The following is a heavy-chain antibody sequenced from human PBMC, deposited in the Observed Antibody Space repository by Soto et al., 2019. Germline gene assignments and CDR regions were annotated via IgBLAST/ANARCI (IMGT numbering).Heavy chain of an antibody. J-gene: IGHJ6*02. CDR1: GGSISSSNYY. V-gene: IGHV4-39*01. D-gene: IGHD2-15*01. CDR3: AGAVHAARYGVDV. Sequence: QLQLQESGPRLVKLSETLSLTCTVSGGSISSSNYYWAWIRQPPGKGLELIGSIFYSRNTYYNPSLKSRVTISVAASKNQFSLKPPPVTAADTALYYCAGAVHAARYGVDVWGQGTTVPVSS. CDR2: IFYSRNT.